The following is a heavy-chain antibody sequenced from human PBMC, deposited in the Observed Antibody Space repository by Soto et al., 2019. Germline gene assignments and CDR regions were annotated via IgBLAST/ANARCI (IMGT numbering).Heavy chain of an antibody. J-gene: IGHJ4*02. V-gene: IGHV3-23*01. CDR3: VKDVSGCGSQKGDF. CDR1: GLTFSNYA. D-gene: IGHD2-21*01. Sequence: GSLRLSCAASGLTFSNYAMSWVRQAPGTGLEWVSSISNSGGGTYYADSVKGRFTISRDNSKNTLYLQMNSLRAEDTAVYFCVKDVSGCGSQKGDFWGQGTLVTVSS. CDR2: ISNSGGGT.